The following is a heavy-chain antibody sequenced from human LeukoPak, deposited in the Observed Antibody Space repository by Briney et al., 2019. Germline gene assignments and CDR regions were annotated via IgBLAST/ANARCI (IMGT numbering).Heavy chain of an antibody. Sequence: GGSLRLSCAASGFTFSGSALHWVRQAPGKGLEWVSYISSSGSTIYYADSVKGRFTISRDNAKNSLYLQMNSLRAEDTTVYYCARDGVEVGVTKPGDYWGQGTLVTVSS. CDR3: ARDGVEVGVTKPGDY. V-gene: IGHV3-48*04. D-gene: IGHD1-26*01. J-gene: IGHJ4*02. CDR2: ISSSGSTI. CDR1: GFTFSGSA.